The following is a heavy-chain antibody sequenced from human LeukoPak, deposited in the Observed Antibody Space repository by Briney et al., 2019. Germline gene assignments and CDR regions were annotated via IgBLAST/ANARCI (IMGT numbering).Heavy chain of an antibody. J-gene: IGHJ4*02. D-gene: IGHD6-19*01. CDR2: INTYNGNT. Sequence: ASVKVSCKASGYTFTSYGITWVRQAPGQGLEWMGWINTYNGNTNYVQKLQGRVTMTTDTSTSTAYMELRSQRSDDTAVYYCARNSHGYSSGWLQFNFDYWGQGTLVTVSS. V-gene: IGHV1-18*01. CDR3: ARNSHGYSSGWLQFNFDY. CDR1: GYTFTSYG.